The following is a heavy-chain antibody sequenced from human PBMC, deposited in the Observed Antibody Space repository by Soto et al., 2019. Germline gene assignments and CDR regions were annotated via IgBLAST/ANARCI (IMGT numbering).Heavy chain of an antibody. V-gene: IGHV4-4*02. D-gene: IGHD3-16*01. CDR2: IYQTGST. Sequence: QVQLQESGPGLVKPSGTLSLTCAVSNGSITSGNWWSWVRQPPGKGLEWIGDIYQTGSTNYNPSHRSRVIISVDKSKNNFTLSLSSVTCADTAVYFCARVWGALAPIAGWFGPWGRGILVTVSS. CDR3: ARVWGALAPIAGWFGP. J-gene: IGHJ5*02. CDR1: NGSITSGNW.